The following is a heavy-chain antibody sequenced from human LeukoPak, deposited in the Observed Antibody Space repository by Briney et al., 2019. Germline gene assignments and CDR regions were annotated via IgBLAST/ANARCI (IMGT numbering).Heavy chain of an antibody. CDR3: AREPGRYYGSGSYPDDY. J-gene: IGHJ4*02. V-gene: IGHV1-18*01. D-gene: IGHD3-10*01. CDR1: GYTLTELS. CDR2: ISAYNGNT. Sequence: ASVKVSCKVSGYTLTELSMHWVRQAPGKGLEWMGWISAYNGNTNYAQKLQGRVTMTTDTSTSTAYMELRSLRSDDTAVYYCAREPGRYYGSGSYPDDYWGQGTLVTVSS.